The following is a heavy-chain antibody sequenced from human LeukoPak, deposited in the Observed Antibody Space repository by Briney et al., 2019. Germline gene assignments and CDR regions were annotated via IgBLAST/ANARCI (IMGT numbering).Heavy chain of an antibody. D-gene: IGHD5-12*01. CDR2: IYHSGST. CDR1: GGSISSGGYS. V-gene: IGHV4-30-2*01. CDR3: ARARFSGYDY. J-gene: IGHJ4*02. Sequence: SATLSLTCAVSGGSISSGGYSWSWIRQPPGKGLEWIGYIYHSGSTYYNPSLKSRVTISVDRSKNQFSLKLSSVTAADTAVYYCARARFSGYDYWGQGTLVTVSS.